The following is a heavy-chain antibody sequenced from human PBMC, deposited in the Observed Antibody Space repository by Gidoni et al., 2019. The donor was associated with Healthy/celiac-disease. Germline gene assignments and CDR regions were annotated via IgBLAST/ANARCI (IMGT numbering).Heavy chain of an antibody. CDR2: ISYDGSNK. CDR1: GFTYSSYA. Sequence: QVQLVESGGGVVQPGRSLSVSCSASGFTYSSYAMHWVRQAPGKGLEWVAVISYDGSNKYYADSVKGRFTISRDNSKNTLYLQMNSLRAEDTAVYYCARVGIAAAGLTQGYYYYMDVWGKGTTVTVSS. V-gene: IGHV3-30-3*01. CDR3: ARVGIAAAGLTQGYYYYMDV. J-gene: IGHJ6*03. D-gene: IGHD6-13*01.